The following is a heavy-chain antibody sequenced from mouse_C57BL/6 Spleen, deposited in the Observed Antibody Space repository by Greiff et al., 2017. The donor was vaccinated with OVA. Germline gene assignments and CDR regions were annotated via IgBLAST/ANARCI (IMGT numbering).Heavy chain of an antibody. V-gene: IGHV1-64*01. J-gene: IGHJ2*01. CDR2: IHPNSGST. CDR3: AREVYYGSSTSGYFDY. D-gene: IGHD1-1*01. CDR1: GYTFTSYW. Sequence: QVQLQQPGAELVKPGASVKLSCKASGYTFTSYWMHWVKQRPGQGLEWIGMIHPNSGSTNYNEKFKSKATLTVDKSSSTAYMQLSSLTSEDSAVYYCAREVYYGSSTSGYFDYWGQGTTLTVSS.